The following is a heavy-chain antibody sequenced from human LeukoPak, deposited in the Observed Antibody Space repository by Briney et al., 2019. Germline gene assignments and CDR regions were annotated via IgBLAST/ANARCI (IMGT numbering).Heavy chain of an antibody. CDR2: INHSGST. CDR1: GGSFSGYY. D-gene: IGHD3-22*01. CDR3: ASRDYYDSSGYFG. V-gene: IGHV4-34*01. Sequence: SETLSLTCAVYGGSFSGYYWSWIRQPPGKGLEWIGEINHSGSTNYNPSLKSRVTTSVDTSKNQFSLKLSSVTAADTAVYYCASRDYYDSSGYFGWGQGTLVTVSS. J-gene: IGHJ4*02.